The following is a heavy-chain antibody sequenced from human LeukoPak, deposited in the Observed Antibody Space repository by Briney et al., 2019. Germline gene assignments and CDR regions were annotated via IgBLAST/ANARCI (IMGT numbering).Heavy chain of an antibody. Sequence: KPGGSLRLSCAASGFTFSSYSMTWVRQAPGKGLEWVSSISSSSSYIYYADSVKGRFTISRDNAKNSLYLQVNSLRAEDTAVYYCARDNSSQGNYYGMDVWGQGTTVTVSS. CDR3: ARDNSSQGNYYGMDV. CDR2: ISSSSSYI. D-gene: IGHD6-6*01. V-gene: IGHV3-21*01. J-gene: IGHJ6*02. CDR1: GFTFSSYS.